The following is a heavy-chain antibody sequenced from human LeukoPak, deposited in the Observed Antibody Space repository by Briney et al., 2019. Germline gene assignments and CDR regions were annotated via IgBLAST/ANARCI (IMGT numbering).Heavy chain of an antibody. V-gene: IGHV4-61*02. CDR2: IYTSGST. D-gene: IGHD3-16*01. CDR3: ASDREGEPYYFDY. J-gene: IGHJ4*02. Sequence: SETLSLTCTVSGGSNSSGSYYWSWIRQPAGKGLEWIGRIYTSGSTNYNPSLKSRVTISVDTSKNQFSLKLSSVTAADTAVYYCASDREGEPYYFDYWGQGTLVTVSS. CDR1: GGSNSSGSYY.